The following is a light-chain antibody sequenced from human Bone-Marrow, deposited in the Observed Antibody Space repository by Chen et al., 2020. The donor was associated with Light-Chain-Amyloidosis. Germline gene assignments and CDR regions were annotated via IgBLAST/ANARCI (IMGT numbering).Light chain of an antibody. Sequence: EIVLTQSPGTLSLSPGEGATLSCRASQTISSNYLTRYQQQFGQAPRLLIYGSSSRATGIPDRFTGSGSGTDCTLTINRLEPEDFAMYYCQQYGTSPRTVGGGTKVEIK. J-gene: IGKJ4*01. CDR1: QTISSNY. CDR2: GSS. V-gene: IGKV3-20*01. CDR3: QQYGTSPRT.